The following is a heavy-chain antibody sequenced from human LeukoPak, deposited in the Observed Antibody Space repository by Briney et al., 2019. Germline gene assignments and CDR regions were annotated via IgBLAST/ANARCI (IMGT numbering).Heavy chain of an antibody. CDR3: ARHYCSSTSCWYYYYYYYMDV. CDR1: GFTFSSYW. Sequence: GGSLRLSCAASGFTFSSYWMSWVRQAPGKGLEWVVNIKQDGSEKYYVDSVKGRFTISRDNAKNSLYLQMNSLRAEDTAVYYCARHYCSSTSCWYYYYYYYMDVWGKGTTVTVSS. CDR2: IKQDGSEK. V-gene: IGHV3-7*01. D-gene: IGHD2-2*01. J-gene: IGHJ6*03.